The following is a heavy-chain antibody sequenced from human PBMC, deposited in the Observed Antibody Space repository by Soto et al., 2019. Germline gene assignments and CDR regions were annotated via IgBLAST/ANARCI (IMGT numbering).Heavy chain of an antibody. D-gene: IGHD4-17*01. CDR3: AHLTPGGFYFDY. V-gene: IGHV2-5*02. Sequence: QITLKESGPTLVKPTQTLTLTCTFSGFSLRNSGVGVGWIRQPPGKALEWLALIYWDDDKRYSPSLKSRLTIPKDTSKNQVVLTMTNMDPVDTATYYCAHLTPGGFYFDYWGQGTLVTVSS. CDR1: GFSLRNSGVG. J-gene: IGHJ4*02. CDR2: IYWDDDK.